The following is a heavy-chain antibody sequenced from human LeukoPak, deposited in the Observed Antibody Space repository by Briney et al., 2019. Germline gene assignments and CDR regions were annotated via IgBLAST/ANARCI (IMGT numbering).Heavy chain of an antibody. V-gene: IGHV4-59*06. CDR1: GGSISSYY. J-gene: IGHJ4*02. D-gene: IGHD6-13*01. CDR2: IYYSGST. CDR3: AREGIAAAGTFDY. Sequence: PSETLSLTCTVSGGSISSYYWSWIRQHPGKGLEWIGYIYYSGSTYYNPSLKSRVTISVDTSKNQFSLKLSSVTAADTAVYYCAREGIAAAGTFDYWGQGTLVTVSS.